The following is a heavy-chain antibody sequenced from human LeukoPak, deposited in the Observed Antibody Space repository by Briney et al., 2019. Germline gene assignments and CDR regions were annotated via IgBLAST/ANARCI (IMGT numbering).Heavy chain of an antibody. CDR2: ISTSGSSK. D-gene: IGHD6-13*01. CDR1: GFTFSDYY. CDR3: ARHLRAHSSSLFFDY. J-gene: IGHJ4*02. V-gene: IGHV3-11*01. Sequence: GGSLRLSCAASGFTFSDYYMSWIRQAPGKGLEGVSYISTSGSSKDYADSVKGRFTTSRDNAKNSLYLQMNGLRAEDTAVYYCARHLRAHSSSLFFDYWGQGTLVTVSS.